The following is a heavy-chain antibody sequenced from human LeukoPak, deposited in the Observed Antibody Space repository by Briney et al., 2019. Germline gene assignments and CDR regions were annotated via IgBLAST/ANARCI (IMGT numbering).Heavy chain of an antibody. Sequence: PAESLRLSCAASGFTISSYWMHWVRQAPGKGLVWVSRINSDGSSTSYADSVKGRFTISRDNVKNTLYLQMNSLRAEDTAMYYCAIGAAFDPWGQGTLVTVSS. V-gene: IGHV3-74*01. CDR3: AIGAAFDP. CDR1: GFTISSYW. J-gene: IGHJ5*02. CDR2: INSDGSST.